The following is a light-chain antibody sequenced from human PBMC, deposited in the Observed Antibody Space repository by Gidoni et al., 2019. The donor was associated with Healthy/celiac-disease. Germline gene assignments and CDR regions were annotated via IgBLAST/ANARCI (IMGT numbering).Light chain of an antibody. Sequence: DIQMTQSPSTLSASVGDRVTITCRASQSISSWLAWYQQKPVKAPNLLIHKASSLESGVPSRFSGSGSGTEFTLTISSLQPDDFSTYYCQQYNSYSFTFGPGTKVDIK. CDR1: QSISSW. J-gene: IGKJ3*01. CDR2: KAS. V-gene: IGKV1-5*03. CDR3: QQYNSYSFT.